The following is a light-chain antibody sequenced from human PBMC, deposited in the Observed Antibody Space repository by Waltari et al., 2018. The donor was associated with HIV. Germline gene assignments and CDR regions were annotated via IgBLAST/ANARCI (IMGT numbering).Light chain of an antibody. CDR2: END. CDR1: SSNIGGNY. V-gene: IGLV1-51*01. CDR3: GAWDSGLNIVA. J-gene: IGLJ3*02. Sequence: QSVLTQPSSVSAPAGQKVTMSCSVRSSNIGGNYVSWYQQFPGAAPKLLIYENDKRPSEIPDRFSGSKSGTSANLDISGLQTGDEADYYCGAWDSGLNIVAFGGGTKLTVL.